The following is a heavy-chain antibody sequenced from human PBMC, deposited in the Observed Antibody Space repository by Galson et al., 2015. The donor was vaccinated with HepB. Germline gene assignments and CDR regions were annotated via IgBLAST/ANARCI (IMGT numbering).Heavy chain of an antibody. CDR2: ISYDGSNK. Sequence: SLRLSCAASGFTFSSYAMHWVRQAPGKGLEWVAVISYDGSNKYYADSVKGRFTISRDNSKNTLYLQMNSLRAEDTAVYYCARDSYDFLSGYQSYSYYYYMDVWGKGTTVTVSS. CDR1: GFTFSSYA. CDR3: ARDSYDFLSGYQSYSYYYYMDV. D-gene: IGHD3-3*01. V-gene: IGHV3-30*04. J-gene: IGHJ6*03.